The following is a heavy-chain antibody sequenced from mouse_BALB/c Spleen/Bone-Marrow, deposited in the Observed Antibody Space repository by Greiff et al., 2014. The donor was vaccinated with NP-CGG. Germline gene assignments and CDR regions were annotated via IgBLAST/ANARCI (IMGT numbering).Heavy chain of an antibody. CDR1: GFSLTSYG. CDR3: ARRGYAWFAY. CDR2: IWSGGST. V-gene: IGHV2-2*02. J-gene: IGHJ3*01. D-gene: IGHD2-2*01. Sequence: VKVEESGPGLVQPSQSLSITCTVSGFSLTSYGVHWVRQSPGKGLEWLGVIWSGGSTDYNAAFISRLSISKDNSKSQVFFKMNSLQANDTAIYYCARRGYAWFAYWGQGTLVTVSA.